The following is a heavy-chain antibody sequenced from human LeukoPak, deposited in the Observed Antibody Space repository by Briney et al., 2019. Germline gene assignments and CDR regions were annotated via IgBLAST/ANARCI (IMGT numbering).Heavy chain of an antibody. CDR1: GGSISSYY. V-gene: IGHV4-59*08. CDR2: IYYSGST. D-gene: IGHD3-16*01. CDR3: ARRIITFGEVTFDP. Sequence: SETLSLTCTVSGGSISSYYWSWIRQPPGKGLEWIGYIYYSGSTNYNPSLKSRVTISVDTSKNQFSLKLSSVTAADTAVYYCARRIITFGEVTFDPWGQGTLVTVSS. J-gene: IGHJ5*02.